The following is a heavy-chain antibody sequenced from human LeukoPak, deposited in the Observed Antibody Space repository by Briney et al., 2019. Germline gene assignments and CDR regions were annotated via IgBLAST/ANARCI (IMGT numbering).Heavy chain of an antibody. CDR2: IKKDGSEK. Sequence: GGSLRLSCAASGFTFDTYSMNWVRQAPGKGLEWVANIKKDGSEKYYVDSVKGRFTISRDNAKKSLYLQMNSLGAEDTAVYYCARHLSGITGYTYGRGIDYWGQGTLLTVSS. J-gene: IGHJ4*02. V-gene: IGHV3-7*01. D-gene: IGHD5-18*01. CDR1: GFTFDTYS. CDR3: ARHLSGITGYTYGRGIDY.